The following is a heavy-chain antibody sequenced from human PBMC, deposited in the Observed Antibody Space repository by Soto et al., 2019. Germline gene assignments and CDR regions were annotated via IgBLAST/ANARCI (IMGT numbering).Heavy chain of an antibody. D-gene: IGHD3-10*01. CDR3: VRGGHGSGSYLGSS. CDR2: IRQDGGAQ. V-gene: IGHV3-7*03. J-gene: IGHJ5*02. CDR1: GFTFSSYS. Sequence: GGSLRLSCAASGFTFSSYSMNWVRQAPGKGLEWVANIRQDGGAQYYVDSVKGRFTISRDNAKNSVYLQMDSLRVEDTAVYYCVRGGHGSGSYLGSSWGQGILVTVSS.